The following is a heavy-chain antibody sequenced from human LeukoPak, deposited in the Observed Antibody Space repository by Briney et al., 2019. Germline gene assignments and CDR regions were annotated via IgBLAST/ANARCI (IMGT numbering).Heavy chain of an antibody. D-gene: IGHD3-3*01. J-gene: IGHJ4*02. CDR1: GYSISSGYY. CDR3: PRVRYYDFWSGYFRY. Sequence: SETLSLTCTVSGYSISSGYYWGWIRQPPGNGLEWIGRIYHSWSTYYNPSLKSRLIISVDTSKNQFSLKLSSVTAADTPVYSCPRVRYYDFWSGYFRYWGQGTLVTVSS. CDR2: IYHSWST. V-gene: IGHV4-38-2*02.